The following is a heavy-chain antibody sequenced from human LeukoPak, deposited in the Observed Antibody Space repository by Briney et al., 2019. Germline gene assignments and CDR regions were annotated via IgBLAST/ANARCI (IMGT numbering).Heavy chain of an antibody. Sequence: PGGSLRLSCAASGFTFSSYWMVWVRQAPGKGLVWVSRINTDGSSTSYADSVQGRFTISRDNAKNTLYLQMNSPRAEDTAVYYCARDRGTVTTLYYFDYWGQGTLVTVSS. V-gene: IGHV3-74*01. CDR1: GFTFSSYW. CDR3: ARDRGTVTTLYYFDY. D-gene: IGHD4-17*01. CDR2: INTDGSST. J-gene: IGHJ4*02.